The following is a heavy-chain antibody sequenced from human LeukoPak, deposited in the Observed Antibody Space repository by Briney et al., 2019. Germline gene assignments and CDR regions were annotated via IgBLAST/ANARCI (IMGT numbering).Heavy chain of an antibody. CDR3: ARANSATIPGVDP. V-gene: IGHV3-53*01. Sequence: GGSLRLSCAASGFIVSSNYMSWVRQAPGKGLEWVSIIYSDGSTYYAGSVKGRFTISRDNSKNTLYLQMNSLTAEDTAVYYCARANSATIPGVDPWGQGTLVTVSS. CDR2: IYSDGST. J-gene: IGHJ5*02. CDR1: GFIVSSNY. D-gene: IGHD1-26*01.